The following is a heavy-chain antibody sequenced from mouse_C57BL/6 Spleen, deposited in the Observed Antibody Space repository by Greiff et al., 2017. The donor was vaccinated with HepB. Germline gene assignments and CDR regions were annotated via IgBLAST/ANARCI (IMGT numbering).Heavy chain of an antibody. V-gene: IGHV5-16*01. CDR2: INYDGSST. CDR3: ARGEETGGFFDY. J-gene: IGHJ2*01. CDR1: GFTFSDYY. Sequence: DVKLVESEGGLVQPGSSMKLSCTASGFTFSDYYMAWVRQVPEKGLEWVANINYDGSSTYYLDSLKSRFIISRDNAKNILYLQMSSLKSEDTATYYCARGEETGGFFDYWGQGTTLTVSS. D-gene: IGHD4-1*01.